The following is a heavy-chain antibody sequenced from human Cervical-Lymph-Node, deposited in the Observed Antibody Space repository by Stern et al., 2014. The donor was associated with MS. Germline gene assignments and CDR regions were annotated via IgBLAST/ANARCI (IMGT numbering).Heavy chain of an antibody. CDR2: INPNSGGT. Sequence: QLVQSGAEVKKPGASVKVSCKASGYTFTGYYMHWVRQAPGQGLEWMGWINPNSGGTNYAQKFQGWVTMTRDKSITTASMALNRARFYDPAGVYCSRKIPRLRLSSSSNRSLLYWGQGTLVTVSS. V-gene: IGHV1-2*04. J-gene: IGHJ4*02. CDR1: GYTFTGYY. D-gene: IGHD6-6*01. CDR3: SRKIPRLRLSSSSNRSLLY.